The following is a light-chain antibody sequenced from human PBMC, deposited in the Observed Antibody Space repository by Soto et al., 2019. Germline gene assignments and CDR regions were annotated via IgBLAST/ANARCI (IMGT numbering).Light chain of an antibody. J-gene: IGKJ4*01. CDR3: QQYTSSPALT. CDR2: DVS. CDR1: QNISSY. Sequence: IVLTQSPATLSLSPGNRATLSCRASQNISSYLIWYQQKPGQSPRVLIYDVSNRATGIPTRFSGSGSGTDFTLTISSLEPEDFAVYYCQQYTSSPALTFGGGTRVDIK. V-gene: IGKV3-11*01.